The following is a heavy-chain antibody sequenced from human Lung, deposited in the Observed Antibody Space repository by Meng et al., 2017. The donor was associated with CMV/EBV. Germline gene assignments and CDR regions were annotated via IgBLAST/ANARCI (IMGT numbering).Heavy chain of an antibody. Sequence: ASVKVSCKASRYTFSDSYMHWARQAPGQGLEWMGWINPKSGGTNYAQTFQGRVTMTRDTSISTAYMELGSLRYDDTAVYYCARDFLGSCRSANCYTLTFYEWGQGTLVTVSS. CDR3: ARDFLGSCRSANCYTLTFYE. V-gene: IGHV1-2*02. CDR2: INPKSGGT. D-gene: IGHD2-2*02. J-gene: IGHJ4*02. CDR1: RYTFSDSY.